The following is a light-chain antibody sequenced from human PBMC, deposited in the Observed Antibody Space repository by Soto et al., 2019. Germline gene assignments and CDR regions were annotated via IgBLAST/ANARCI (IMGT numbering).Light chain of an antibody. Sequence: EIVLTQSPGTLSLSPGERATLSCRASQSLTYSYIAWYQQKPGQAPRLLIYGTFSRAAGIPDRFSGSGSGTDSTLTISRLEPEDFAVYYCQLYNSSPPMYTFGQGTKLEIK. CDR3: QLYNSSPPMYT. J-gene: IGKJ2*01. V-gene: IGKV3-20*01. CDR1: QSLTYSY. CDR2: GTF.